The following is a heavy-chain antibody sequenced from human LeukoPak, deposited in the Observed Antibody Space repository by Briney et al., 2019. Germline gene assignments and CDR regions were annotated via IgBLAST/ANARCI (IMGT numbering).Heavy chain of an antibody. CDR1: GYSISSAYY. J-gene: IGHJ5*02. CDR2: IYHSGDT. Sequence: SETLSLTRAVSGYSISSAYYWGWIRPPPGKGLEWIGRIYHSGDTYYNPSLKSRVTISVDTSKNQFSLKLSSVTAADTAVYYCARDLGYCTNGVCYNNWFDPWGQGTLVTVSS. V-gene: IGHV4-38-2*02. CDR3: ARDLGYCTNGVCYNNWFDP. D-gene: IGHD2-8*01.